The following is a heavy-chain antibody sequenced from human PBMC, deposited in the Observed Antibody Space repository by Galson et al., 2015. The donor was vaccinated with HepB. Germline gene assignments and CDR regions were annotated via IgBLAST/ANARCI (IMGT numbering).Heavy chain of an antibody. CDR3: ARVLHSSGWYYFDY. J-gene: IGHJ4*02. CDR1: GFTFSSYS. D-gene: IGHD6-19*01. Sequence: SLRLSCAASGFTFSSYSMNWVRQAPGKGLEWVSSISSSSSYIYYADSVKGRFTISRDNAKNSLYLQMNSLGAEDTAVYYCARVLHSSGWYYFDYWGQGTLVTVSS. CDR2: ISSSSSYI. V-gene: IGHV3-21*01.